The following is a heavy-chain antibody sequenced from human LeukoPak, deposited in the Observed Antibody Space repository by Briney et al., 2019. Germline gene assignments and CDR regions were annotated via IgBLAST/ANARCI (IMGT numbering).Heavy chain of an antibody. Sequence: GGSLRLSCAASGFTFSSYGMHWVRQAPGKGLEWVAVISYDGSNKYYADSVKGRFTISRDNSKNTLYLQMNSLRAEDTAVYYCAKEYNQVLPWFGELLSSHYFDYWGQGTLVTVSS. CDR2: ISYDGSNK. CDR1: GFTFSSYG. J-gene: IGHJ4*02. V-gene: IGHV3-30*18. CDR3: AKEYNQVLPWFGELLSSHYFDY. D-gene: IGHD3-10*01.